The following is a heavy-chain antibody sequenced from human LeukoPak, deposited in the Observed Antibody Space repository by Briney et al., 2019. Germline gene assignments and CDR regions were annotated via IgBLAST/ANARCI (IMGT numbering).Heavy chain of an antibody. Sequence: PGGSLRLSCAASGFTFDDYAMHWVRQAPGKGLEWVSSISSSSSYIYYADSVKGRFTISRDNAKNSLYLQMNSLRAEGTAVYYCASEQVSIFGVVITGWGQGTLVTVSS. CDR1: GFTFDDYA. D-gene: IGHD3-3*01. J-gene: IGHJ4*02. CDR3: ASEQVSIFGVVITG. V-gene: IGHV3-21*01. CDR2: ISSSSSYI.